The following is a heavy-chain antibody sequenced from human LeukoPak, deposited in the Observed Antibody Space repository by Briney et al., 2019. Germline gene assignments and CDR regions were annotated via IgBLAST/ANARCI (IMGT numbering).Heavy chain of an antibody. CDR3: ARAGSSWSFDY. D-gene: IGHD6-13*01. Sequence: SETLSLTCTVSGDSVSSYYWSWIRQPPGKGLEWIAYIYYTGNINYNPSLKSRVTISVDTSKNQFSLNLTSVTAADTAVYYCARAGSSWSFDYWGQGTLVTVSS. V-gene: IGHV4-59*02. J-gene: IGHJ4*02. CDR1: GDSVSSYY. CDR2: IYYTGNI.